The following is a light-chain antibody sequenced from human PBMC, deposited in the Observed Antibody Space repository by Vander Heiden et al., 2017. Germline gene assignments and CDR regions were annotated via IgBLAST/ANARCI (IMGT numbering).Light chain of an antibody. J-gene: IGLJ3*02. CDR1: SSNIGSRT. Sequence: QSVPTQPPSACWTAGQRFTISCSGSSSNIGSRTVNWYQHLPGTAPKLLIYSNNQRLSGVPDRISASKSGTSASLAVSGLQSEDEADYYCSAWDNSLNAWVFGGGTKLTVL. V-gene: IGLV1-44*01. CDR2: SNN. CDR3: SAWDNSLNAWV.